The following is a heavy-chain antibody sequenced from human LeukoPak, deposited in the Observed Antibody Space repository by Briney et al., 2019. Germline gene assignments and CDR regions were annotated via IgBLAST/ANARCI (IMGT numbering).Heavy chain of an antibody. D-gene: IGHD3-9*01. J-gene: IGHJ4*02. CDR1: GGSITNYY. CDR2: INHSGGT. Sequence: SETLSLTCTVSGGSITNYYWSWIRQPPGKGLEWIGEINHSGGTNYNPSLKSRVTISVDTSKNQFSLKLSSVTAADTAVYYCARIMGRTYYDILRDDPFDYWGQGTLVTVSS. CDR3: ARIMGRTYYDILRDDPFDY. V-gene: IGHV4-34*01.